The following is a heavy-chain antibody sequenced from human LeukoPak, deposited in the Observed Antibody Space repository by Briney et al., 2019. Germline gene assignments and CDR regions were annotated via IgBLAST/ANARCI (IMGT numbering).Heavy chain of an antibody. CDR3: AATRAAGTRDSDY. J-gene: IGHJ4*02. D-gene: IGHD6-13*01. Sequence: PSETLSLTCSVSGDSISGYYWSWIRQPPGKGLEWIAYIHNSGNSNYNPSLKSRVTISADTSKNQFSLKLSSVTAADTAVYYCAATRAAGTRDSDYWGQGTLVTVSS. CDR1: GDSISGYY. V-gene: IGHV4-4*08. CDR2: IHNSGNS.